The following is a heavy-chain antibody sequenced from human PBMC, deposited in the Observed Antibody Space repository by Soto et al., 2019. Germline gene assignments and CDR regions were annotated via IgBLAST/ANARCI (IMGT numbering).Heavy chain of an antibody. CDR3: ALTAEGVVHRFDY. D-gene: IGHD3-3*01. CDR2: IKAGDTST. CDR1: GLTLSSFA. J-gene: IGHJ4*02. V-gene: IGHV3-23*01. Sequence: EVQLLEPGGGLVQPGGSLRLSCVASGLTLSSFAMNWVRQVPGKGLEWVSVIKAGDTSTIYADSVKGRFTLSRDNSKNTVYLQMSSLRGEDTAVYYCALTAEGVVHRFDYWGQGTLVSVSS.